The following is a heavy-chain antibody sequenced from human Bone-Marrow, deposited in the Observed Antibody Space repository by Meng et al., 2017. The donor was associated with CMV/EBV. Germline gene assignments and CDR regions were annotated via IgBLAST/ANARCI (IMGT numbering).Heavy chain of an antibody. CDR2: MKGDGSYI. Sequence: GESPKISCAAFGFTVSSNYMSWVRQAPGKGLEWVASMKGDGSYIYYVDSVKGRFTISRDNAKNSLYLQMNSLRAEDTALYYCAKDRGDYGDYDAFDIWGQGTMVTVSS. V-gene: IGHV3-7*03. CDR1: GFTVSSNY. J-gene: IGHJ3*02. CDR3: AKDRGDYGDYDAFDI. D-gene: IGHD4-17*01.